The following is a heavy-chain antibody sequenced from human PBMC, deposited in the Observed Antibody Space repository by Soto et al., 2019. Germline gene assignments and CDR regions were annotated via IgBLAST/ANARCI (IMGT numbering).Heavy chain of an antibody. CDR3: ARARIVALGYYGSGSYHLLDD. D-gene: IGHD3-10*01. CDR1: GGSFIGYY. Sequence: SETLSLTCAVYGGSFIGYYWCWIRQPPWKGLEWIGEINHSGSTNYNPSLKSRVTISVDTSKNQFSLKLSSVTAADTAVYYCARARIVALGYYGSGSYHLLDDWGQGTLVTVS. CDR2: INHSGST. V-gene: IGHV4-34*01. J-gene: IGHJ4*02.